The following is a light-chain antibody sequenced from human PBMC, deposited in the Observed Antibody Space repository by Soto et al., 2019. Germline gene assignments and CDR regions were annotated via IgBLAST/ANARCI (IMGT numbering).Light chain of an antibody. CDR3: QKITT. V-gene: IGKV1-9*01. CDR1: QGISSY. Sequence: DIQLTQSPSFLSASVGDRVTITCRASQGISSYLAWYQQKPGKAPKLLIYGASTLQSGVPSRFNGSGSGTDFTLTISSLKPEDCATYYCQKITTFGQGTRLEIK. CDR2: GAS. J-gene: IGKJ5*01.